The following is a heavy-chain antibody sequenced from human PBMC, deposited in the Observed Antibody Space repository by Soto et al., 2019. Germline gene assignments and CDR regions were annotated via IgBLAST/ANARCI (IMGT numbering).Heavy chain of an antibody. V-gene: IGHV1-46*01. CDR3: ARDPRPIAAAGRGYFDY. J-gene: IGHJ4*02. CDR2: INPSGGSA. CDR1: GYTFTSYY. Sequence: ASVKVSCKASGYTFTSYYMHWVRQAPGQGLEWMGIINPSGGSASYAQKFQGRVTMTRDTSTSTVYMELSSLRSEDTAVYYCARDPRPIAAAGRGYFDYWGQGTLVTVSS. D-gene: IGHD6-13*01.